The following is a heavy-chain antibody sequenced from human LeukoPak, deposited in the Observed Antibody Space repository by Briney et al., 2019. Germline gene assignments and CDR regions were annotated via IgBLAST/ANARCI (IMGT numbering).Heavy chain of an antibody. D-gene: IGHD3-10*02. CDR3: AKFFTGEYVRAFDI. J-gene: IGHJ3*02. CDR2: ISYDGSNK. CDR1: GFTFSSYA. Sequence: TGGSLRLSCAASGFTFSSYAMHWVRQPPAKGLEWVALISYDGSNKYYADSVKGRFTISRDNSKNTLYLQMNSLRAEDTAVYYCAKFFTGEYVRAFDIWGQGTMVTVSS. V-gene: IGHV3-30*18.